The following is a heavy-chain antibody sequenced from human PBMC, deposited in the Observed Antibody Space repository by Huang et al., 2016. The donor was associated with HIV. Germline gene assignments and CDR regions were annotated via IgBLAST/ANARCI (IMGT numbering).Heavy chain of an antibody. CDR3: ARQGRWFGEFFFDY. J-gene: IGHJ4*02. CDR2: IYYSGST. D-gene: IGHD3-10*01. CDR1: GGSISSSSYY. Sequence: QLQLQESGPGLVKPSETLSLTCTVSGGSISSSSYYWGWIRQPPGKGLEWFGSIYYSGSTYYNPSLKSRVTISVDTSKNQFSLKLSSVTAADTAVYYCARQGRWFGEFFFDYWGQGTLVTVSS. V-gene: IGHV4-39*01.